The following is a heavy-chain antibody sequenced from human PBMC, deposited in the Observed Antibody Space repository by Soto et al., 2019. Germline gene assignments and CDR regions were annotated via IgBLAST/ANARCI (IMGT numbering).Heavy chain of an antibody. CDR2: IKKVGSEK. V-gene: IGHV3-7*05. CDR1: GFKFSNYW. Sequence: EVQLVESGGGLVQPGGSLRLSCAASGFKFSNYWMTWVRQAPGEGLEWVASIKKVGSEKYYVDSVKGRFTISRDNTKNTLDLQMNSLRAEDTAVYYCARGHYGMGVWGQGTTVTVSS. CDR3: ARGHYGMGV. J-gene: IGHJ6*02.